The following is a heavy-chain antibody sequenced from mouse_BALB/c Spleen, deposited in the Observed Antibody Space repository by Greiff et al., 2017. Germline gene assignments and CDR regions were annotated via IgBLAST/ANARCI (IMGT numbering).Heavy chain of an antibody. V-gene: IGHV1-87*01. CDR1: GYTFTSYW. J-gene: IGHJ2*01. CDR2: IYPGDGDT. Sequence: VQLQQSGAELARPGASVKLSCKASGYTFTSYWMQWVKQRPGQGLEWIGAIYPGDGDTRYTQKFKGKATLTADKSSSTAYMQLSSLASEDSAVYYCARGVPYYFDYGGQGTTLTVSS. CDR3: ARGVPYYFDY.